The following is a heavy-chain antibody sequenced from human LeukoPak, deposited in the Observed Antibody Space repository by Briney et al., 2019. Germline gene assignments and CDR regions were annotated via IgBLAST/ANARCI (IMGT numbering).Heavy chain of an antibody. Sequence: SETLSLTCTVSGGSISSSSYYWGWIRQPPGKGLEWIGRIYTSGSTNYNPSLKSRVTISVDTSKNQFSLKLSSVTAADTAVYYCARSPAYYYDSSGDYWGQGTLVTVSS. V-gene: IGHV4-61*02. CDR1: GGSISSSSYY. J-gene: IGHJ4*02. CDR2: IYTSGST. CDR3: ARSPAYYYDSSGDY. D-gene: IGHD3-22*01.